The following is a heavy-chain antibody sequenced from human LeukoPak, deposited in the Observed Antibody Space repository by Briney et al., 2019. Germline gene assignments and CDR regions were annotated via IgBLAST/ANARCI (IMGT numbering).Heavy chain of an antibody. D-gene: IGHD3-16*01. CDR3: ARDQGGIQAWFDP. CDR1: GFSFSTYW. CDR2: TNEHETEK. J-gene: IGHJ5*01. Sequence: GGSLRLSCEVSGFSFSTYWMSWVRQAPGKGLEWVGQTNEHETEKYYGDAVRGRFTIYRDNAKNSLYLQMNSLRAEDTAVYYCARDQGGIQAWFDPWGQGTLVTVSS. V-gene: IGHV3-7*03.